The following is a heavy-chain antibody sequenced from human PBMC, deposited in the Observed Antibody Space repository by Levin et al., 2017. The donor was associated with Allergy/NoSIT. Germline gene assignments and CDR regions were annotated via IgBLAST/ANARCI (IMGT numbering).Heavy chain of an antibody. CDR1: GFTFSSYG. CDR3: ANSLRGDGHGDYY. D-gene: IGHD4-17*01. V-gene: IGHV3-30*18. J-gene: IGHJ4*02. CDR2: MSYDGSNK. Sequence: GESLKISCAASGFTFSSYGMHWVRQAPGKGLEWVAVMSYDGSNKYYADSVKGRFTISRDNSKNTLYLQMNTLRAEDTAVYYCANSLRGDGHGDYYWGQGTLVTVSS.